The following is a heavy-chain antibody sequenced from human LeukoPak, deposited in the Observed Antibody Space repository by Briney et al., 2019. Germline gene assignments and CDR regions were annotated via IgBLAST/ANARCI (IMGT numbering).Heavy chain of an antibody. Sequence: GGSLRLSCVASGFTFSSYAMSWVRQAPGKGLEWVSAISGSGGSTYYADSLKGRFTISRDNAKNSLYLQMNSLRAEDTAVYYCARVGGYCTRTSCPYYYYYMDVWGKGTTVTVSS. V-gene: IGHV3-23*01. CDR2: ISGSGGST. J-gene: IGHJ6*03. CDR3: ARVGGYCTRTSCPYYYYYMDV. D-gene: IGHD2-2*01. CDR1: GFTFSSYA.